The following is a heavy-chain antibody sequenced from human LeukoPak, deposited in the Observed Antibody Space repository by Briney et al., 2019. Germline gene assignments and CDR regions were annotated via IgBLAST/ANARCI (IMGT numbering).Heavy chain of an antibody. CDR1: GYTFTGYY. V-gene: IGHV1-2*02. Sequence: GASVKVSCKASGYTFTGYYMHWVRQAPGQGLEWMGWINPNSGGTNYAQKFQGRVTMTRDTSISTAYMELSRLRSDDTAVYYCARDMGARIYYGSGSVYYGMDVWGQGTTVTVSS. D-gene: IGHD3-10*01. J-gene: IGHJ6*02. CDR3: ARDMGARIYYGSGSVYYGMDV. CDR2: INPNSGGT.